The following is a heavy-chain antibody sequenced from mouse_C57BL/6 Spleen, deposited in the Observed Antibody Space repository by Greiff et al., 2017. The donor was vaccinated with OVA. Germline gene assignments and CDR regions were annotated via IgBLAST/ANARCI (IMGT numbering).Heavy chain of an antibody. CDR1: GYTFTSYW. V-gene: IGHV1-50*01. CDR3: ARGGIDYYGLWYFDV. Sequence: QVQLQQPGAELVKPGASVKLSCKASGYTFTSYWMQWVKQRPGQGLEWIGEIDPSDSYTNYNQKFKGKATLTVDTSSSTAYMQLSSLTSEDSAVYYCARGGIDYYGLWYFDVWGTGTTVTVSS. CDR2: IDPSDSYT. J-gene: IGHJ1*03. D-gene: IGHD1-2*01.